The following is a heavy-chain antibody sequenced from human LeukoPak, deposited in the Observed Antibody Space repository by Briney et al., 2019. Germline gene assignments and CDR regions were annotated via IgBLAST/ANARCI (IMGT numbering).Heavy chain of an antibody. CDR1: GYTFTGYY. V-gene: IGHV1-2*02. J-gene: IGHJ6*04. CDR3: ARSGSGIAAAGTLEP. D-gene: IGHD6-13*01. Sequence: ASVKVSCKASGYTFTGYYMHWVRQAPGQGLEWMGWINPNSGGTNYAQKFQGRVTMTRDTSISTAYMELSRLRSDVTAVYYCARSGSGIAAAGTLEPWGKGTTVTVSS. CDR2: INPNSGGT.